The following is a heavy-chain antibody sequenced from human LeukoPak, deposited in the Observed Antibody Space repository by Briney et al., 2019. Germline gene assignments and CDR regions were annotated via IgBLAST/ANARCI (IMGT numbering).Heavy chain of an antibody. J-gene: IGHJ3*02. D-gene: IGHD4-11*01. V-gene: IGHV3-48*03. CDR3: ATETENSNYDAFDI. CDR1: GFTFSSYE. Sequence: PGGSLRLSCAASGFTFSSYEMNWVRQAPGQGLEWVSCISGGGTTIYYADSVKGRFTISRDNARNSLYLHMNSLRAEDTAVYYCATETENSNYDAFDIWGQGTMVTVSS. CDR2: ISGGGTTI.